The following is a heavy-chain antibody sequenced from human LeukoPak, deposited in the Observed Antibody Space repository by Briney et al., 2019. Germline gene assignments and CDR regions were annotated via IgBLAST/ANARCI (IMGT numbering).Heavy chain of an antibody. Sequence: GGSLRLSCAASGFTFSDYYMSWIRQAPGKGLEWVSSMSVSSGLIYYADSVKGRFTISRDNAKSSLYLQMNRLRVEDTAVYYCAREFAGSASGAGYWGQGTLVTVFS. CDR2: MSVSSGLI. D-gene: IGHD1-26*01. CDR3: AREFAGSASGAGY. CDR1: GFTFSDYY. V-gene: IGHV3-11*04. J-gene: IGHJ4*02.